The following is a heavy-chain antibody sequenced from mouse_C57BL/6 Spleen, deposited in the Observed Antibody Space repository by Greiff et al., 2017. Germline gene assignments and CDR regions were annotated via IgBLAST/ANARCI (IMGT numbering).Heavy chain of an antibody. CDR3: ARCVYGSSYAMDY. J-gene: IGHJ4*01. V-gene: IGHV1-18*01. Sequence: VQLQQSGPELVKPGASVKIPCKASGYTFTDYNMDWVKQSHGKSLEWIGDINPNNGGTIYNQKFKGKATLTVDKSSSTAYMELRSLTSEDTAVYYCARCVYGSSYAMDYWGQGTSVTVSS. CDR1: GYTFTDYN. CDR2: INPNNGGT. D-gene: IGHD1-1*01.